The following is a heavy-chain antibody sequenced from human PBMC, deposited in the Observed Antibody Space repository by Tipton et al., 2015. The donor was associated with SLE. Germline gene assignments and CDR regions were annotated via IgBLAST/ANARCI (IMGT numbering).Heavy chain of an antibody. D-gene: IGHD2-21*02. Sequence: QVQLVQSGPEVKKPGSSVKLSCKASGGTFSNFDIYWVRKAPGQGLEWMGRIIPLFDTTTYAQKLQGRVTITADESSSTVYMELSSLRSDDTAIYYCASGDDSYSLDVWGQGTSVTVSS. CDR1: GGTFSNFD. CDR3: ASGDDSYSLDV. CDR2: IIPLFDTT. V-gene: IGHV1-69*18. J-gene: IGHJ6*02.